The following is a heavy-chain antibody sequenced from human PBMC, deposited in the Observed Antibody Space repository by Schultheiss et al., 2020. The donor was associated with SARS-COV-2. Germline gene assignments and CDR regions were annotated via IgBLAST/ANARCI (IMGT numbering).Heavy chain of an antibody. CDR3: ARGPSPDYGYYFDY. D-gene: IGHD4-17*01. CDR2: IYYSGST. CDR1: GGSISSYY. Sequence: SETLSLTCTVSGGSISSYYWSWIRQPPGKGLEWIGYIYYSGSTNYNPSLKSRVTISVDTSKNQFSLKLSSVTAADTAVYYCARGPSPDYGYYFDYWGQGTLVTVSS. J-gene: IGHJ4*02. V-gene: IGHV4-59*12.